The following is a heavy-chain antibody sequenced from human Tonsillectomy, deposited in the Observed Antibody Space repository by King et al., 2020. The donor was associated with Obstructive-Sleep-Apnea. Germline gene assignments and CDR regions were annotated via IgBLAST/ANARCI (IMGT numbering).Heavy chain of an antibody. CDR2: ISSSGSTI. CDR3: ARDQQTRYYYGSGSPYPSFGY. D-gene: IGHD3-10*01. V-gene: IGHV3-11*01. Sequence: VQLVESGGGLVKPGGSLRLSCAASGFTFSDYYMSWIREAPGKGLEWVSYISSSGSTIYYADSVKGRFTISRDNAKNSLYLQMNSLRAEDTAVYYCARDQQTRYYYGSGSPYPSFGYWGQGTLVTVSS. CDR1: GFTFSDYY. J-gene: IGHJ4*02.